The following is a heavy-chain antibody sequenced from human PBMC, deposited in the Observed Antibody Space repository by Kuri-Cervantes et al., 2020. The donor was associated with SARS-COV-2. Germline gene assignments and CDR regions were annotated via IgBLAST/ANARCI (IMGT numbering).Heavy chain of an antibody. J-gene: IGHJ5*02. CDR3: ARGIVVVPAAIRGELYNWFDP. Sequence: SETLSLTCTVSGGSISSSSYYWGWIRQPPGKGLEWIGSIYYSGSTYHNPSLKSRVTISVDTSKNQFSLKLSSVTAADTAVYYCARGIVVVPAAIRGELYNWFDPWGQGTLVTVSS. CDR2: IYYSGST. D-gene: IGHD2-2*02. CDR1: GGSISSSSYY. V-gene: IGHV4-39*07.